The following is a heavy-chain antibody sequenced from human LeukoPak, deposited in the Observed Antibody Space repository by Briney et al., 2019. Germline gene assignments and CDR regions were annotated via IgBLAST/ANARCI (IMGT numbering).Heavy chain of an antibody. CDR3: ARVLCITMIVVVLS. J-gene: IGHJ5*02. D-gene: IGHD3-22*01. CDR2: INAGNGNT. Sequence: ASVKVSCKASGYTFTSYGISWVRQAPGQRLEWMGWINAGNGNTKYSQKFQGRVTITRNTSISTAYMELSSLRSEDTAVYYCARVLCITMIVVVLSWGQGTLVTVSS. V-gene: IGHV1-8*03. CDR1: GYTFTSYG.